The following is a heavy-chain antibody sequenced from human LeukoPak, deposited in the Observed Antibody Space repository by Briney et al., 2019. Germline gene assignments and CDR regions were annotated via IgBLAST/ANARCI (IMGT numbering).Heavy chain of an antibody. V-gene: IGHV1-2*02. CDR3: ARAMGATTGYYYYYMDV. D-gene: IGHD1-26*01. J-gene: IGHJ6*03. CDR1: GYTFTGYY. CDR2: INPNSGGT. Sequence: ASVKVSCKASGYTFTGYYMHWVRQAPGQGLEWMGWINPNSGGTNYAQKFQGRVTMTRDTSISTAYMELSRLRSDDTAVYYCARAMGATTGYYYYYMDVWGKGTTVTVSS.